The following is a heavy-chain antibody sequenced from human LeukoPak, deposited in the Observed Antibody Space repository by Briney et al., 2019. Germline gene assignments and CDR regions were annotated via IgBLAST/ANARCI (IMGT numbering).Heavy chain of an antibody. J-gene: IGHJ4*02. D-gene: IGHD2-15*01. V-gene: IGHV3-30*03. Sequence: GRSLRLSCAASGFTFSSYGMHWVRQAPGKGLEWVAVISDDGNGKYYVDSVKGRFTISRDNPKNTLYLQINSLRAEDTAVYYCAGGLLGCGGGSCYPTDYWGQGTLVTVSS. CDR2: ISDDGNGK. CDR3: AGGLLGCGGGSCYPTDY. CDR1: GFTFSSYG.